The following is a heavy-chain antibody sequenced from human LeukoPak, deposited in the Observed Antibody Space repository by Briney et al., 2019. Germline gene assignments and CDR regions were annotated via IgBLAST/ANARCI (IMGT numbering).Heavy chain of an antibody. V-gene: IGHV4-39*07. CDR2: IYYSGST. CDR3: ARDRGSGWVNYYYYYGMDV. J-gene: IGHJ6*02. CDR1: GGSISSSSYY. D-gene: IGHD6-19*01. Sequence: PSETLSLTCTVSGGSISSSSYYWGWIRQPPGKGLEWIGSIYYSGSTYYNPSLKSRVTISVDTSKNQFSLKLSSVAAADTAVYYCARDRGSGWVNYYYYYGMDVWGQGTTVTVSS.